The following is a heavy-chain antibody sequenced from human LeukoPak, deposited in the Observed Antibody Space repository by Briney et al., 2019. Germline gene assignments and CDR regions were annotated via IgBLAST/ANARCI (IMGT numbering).Heavy chain of an antibody. CDR1: GLTFSTYW. V-gene: IGHV3-7*01. Sequence: TGGSLRLSCEASGLTFSTYWMSWVHQTPWKGLEWVAHIKEDGTQEYYVDAVKGRFTISRDNAKNSLVLQMHNLRAEDTALYYCASQVSREGHFHYWGQGTLVTVSS. D-gene: IGHD1-26*01. J-gene: IGHJ4*02. CDR3: ASQVSREGHFHY. CDR2: IKEDGTQE.